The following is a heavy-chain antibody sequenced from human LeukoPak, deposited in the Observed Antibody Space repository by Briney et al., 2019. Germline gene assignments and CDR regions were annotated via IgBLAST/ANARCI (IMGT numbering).Heavy chain of an antibody. CDR2: IYSGGST. D-gene: IGHD1-14*01. CDR1: GFTFSGHW. V-gene: IGHV3-53*01. J-gene: IGHJ5*02. Sequence: GGSLRLSCAASGFTFSGHWMSWVRQAPGKGLEWVSVIYSGGSTYYADSVKGRFTISRDNSKNTLYLQMNSLRAEDTAVYYCARGGITVRFDPWGQGTLVTVSS. CDR3: ARGGITVRFDP.